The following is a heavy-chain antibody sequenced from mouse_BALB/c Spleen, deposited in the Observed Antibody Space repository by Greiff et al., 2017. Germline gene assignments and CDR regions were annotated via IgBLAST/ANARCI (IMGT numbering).Heavy chain of an antibody. CDR3: TRGGTTVVATDFDY. V-gene: IGHV1-67*01. D-gene: IGHD1-1*01. J-gene: IGHJ2*01. CDR1: GYTFTDYA. CDR2: ISTYYGDA. Sequence: QVHVKQSGAELVRPGVSVKISCKGSGYTFTDYAMHWVKQSHAKSLEWIGVISTYYGDANYNQKFKDKATLTVDKSSSTAYMQLSSPTSEDSAVYYCTRGGTTVVATDFDYWGQGTTLTVSS.